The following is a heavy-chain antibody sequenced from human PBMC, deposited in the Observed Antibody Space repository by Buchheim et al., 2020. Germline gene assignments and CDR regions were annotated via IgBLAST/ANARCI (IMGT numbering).Heavy chain of an antibody. CDR3: ARADDSSGYYPNWFDP. CDR1: GGSIRSGGYY. CDR2: IYYSGST. J-gene: IGHJ5*02. Sequence: QVQLQESGPGLVKPSQTLSLTCTVSGGSIRSGGYYWSWIRQHPGKGLEWIGYIYYSGSTYYNPSLKSRVTISVDTSKNQFSLKLSSVTAADTAVYYCARADDSSGYYPNWFDPWGQGTL. V-gene: IGHV4-31*03. D-gene: IGHD3-22*01.